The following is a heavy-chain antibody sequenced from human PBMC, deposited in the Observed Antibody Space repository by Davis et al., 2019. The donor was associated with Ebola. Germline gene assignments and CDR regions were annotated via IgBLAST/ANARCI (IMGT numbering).Heavy chain of an antibody. CDR1: GVMSSSSA. D-gene: IGHD6-19*01. V-gene: IGHV3-30-3*01. Sequence: PGGSLRLSCVVSGVMSSSSAIHWVRQAPGKGLEWVAVISYDGTKEGSTDSVKGRFTISRDHSTNSVLLQMDSLRREDTAVYYCAGSIGWYAFYGLDVWGQGTTVTVSS. CDR2: ISYDGTKE. CDR3: AGSIGWYAFYGLDV. J-gene: IGHJ6*02.